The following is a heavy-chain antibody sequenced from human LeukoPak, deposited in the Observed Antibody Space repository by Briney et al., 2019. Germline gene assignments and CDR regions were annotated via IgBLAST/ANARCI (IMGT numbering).Heavy chain of an antibody. V-gene: IGHV3-23*01. CDR2: FSGSGGGT. J-gene: IGHJ4*02. CDR3: AKDRRGGNSVTSFDS. Sequence: PGGSLRLSCAASGFTFSDFWMTWVRQAPGKGLEWVSTFSGSGGGTYYADSVKGRFTISRDNSKNTLYLQMNSLRAEDTAVYYCAKDRRGGNSVTSFDSWGQGTLVTVSS. CDR1: GFTFSDFW. D-gene: IGHD4-23*01.